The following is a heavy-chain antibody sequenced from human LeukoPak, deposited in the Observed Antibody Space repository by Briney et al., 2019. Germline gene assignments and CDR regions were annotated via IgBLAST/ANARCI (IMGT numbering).Heavy chain of an antibody. CDR2: IYYSGNT. Sequence: SETLSLTRTVSGGSISSYYWSWMGQPPGKGLEGIGFIYYSGNTDYNSSLKSRVTISVVTSKNQFSLKLRSVTAADTDVYYCARSRIAGLFDYWGQGTLVTVSS. D-gene: IGHD2-15*01. CDR1: GGSISSYY. J-gene: IGHJ4*02. CDR3: ARSRIAGLFDY. V-gene: IGHV4-59*01.